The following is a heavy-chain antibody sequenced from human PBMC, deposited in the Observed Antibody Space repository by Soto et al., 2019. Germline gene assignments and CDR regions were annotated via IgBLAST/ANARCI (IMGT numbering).Heavy chain of an antibody. CDR1: GFTFSXYS. D-gene: IGHD3-22*01. V-gene: IGHV3-21*02. Sequence: EVQLVESGGGLVKPGGSLRLSCAASGFTFSXYSMNWVRQAPGKGLEWVSSITGSSSYIYYADSVKGRFTISRDNAKNSLYLQMNSLRAEDTAVYYCARDVYYYDSSAYWAYWGQGTLVTVSS. CDR3: ARDVYYYDSSAYWAY. CDR2: ITGSSSYI. J-gene: IGHJ4*02.